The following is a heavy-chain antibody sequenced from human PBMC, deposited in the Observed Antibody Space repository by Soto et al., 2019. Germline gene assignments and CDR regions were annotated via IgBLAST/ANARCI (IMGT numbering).Heavy chain of an antibody. Sequence: QVQLVESGGGVVQPGRSLRLSCAASGFTFSSYAMHWVRQAQGKGLEWVAVISYDGSNKYYADSVKGRFTISRDNSKNPLYLQMNSLRAEDTAVYYCARGSPLAVAGSTFDYWGQGTLVTVSS. D-gene: IGHD6-19*01. CDR2: ISYDGSNK. V-gene: IGHV3-30-3*01. J-gene: IGHJ4*02. CDR1: GFTFSSYA. CDR3: ARGSPLAVAGSTFDY.